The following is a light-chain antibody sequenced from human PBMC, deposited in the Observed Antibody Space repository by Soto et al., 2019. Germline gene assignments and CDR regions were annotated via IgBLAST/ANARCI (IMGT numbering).Light chain of an antibody. CDR2: GAS. Sequence: EIVWTQSPGTLSLSRGERATLSCRASQGVSSSHLAWYQQKPDQAPRLLIYGASSRATGIPDRFSGSGSGTDFTLTISRLEPEDFAVYYCHQYGSSPWTFGHGTKVDIK. V-gene: IGKV3-20*01. J-gene: IGKJ1*01. CDR1: QGVSSSH. CDR3: HQYGSSPWT.